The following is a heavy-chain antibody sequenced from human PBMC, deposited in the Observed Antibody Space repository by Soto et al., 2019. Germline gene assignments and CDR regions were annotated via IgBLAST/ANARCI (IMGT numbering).Heavy chain of an antibody. J-gene: IGHJ4*02. CDR1: GYSISSSNW. CDR3: ARAVADMRYYFDY. CDR2: MYYSGST. Sequence: TSETLSLTCAVFGYSISSSNWWGWIRQPPGKGLEWIGYMYYSGSTYYNPSLKSRVSMSVDTSKNQFSLKLSSVTAVDTAVYYCARAVADMRYYFDYWGQGTLVTVSS. D-gene: IGHD6-19*01. V-gene: IGHV4-28*03.